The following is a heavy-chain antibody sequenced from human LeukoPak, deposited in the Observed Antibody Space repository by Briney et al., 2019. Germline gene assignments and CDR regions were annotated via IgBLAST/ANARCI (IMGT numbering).Heavy chain of an antibody. CDR2: INWNGGST. V-gene: IGHV3-20*04. Sequence: GGSLRLSCAASGFTFDDYGMSWVRQAPGKGLEWVSGINWNGGSTGYADSVRGRFTISRDNAKNSLYLQMNSLRAEDTALYYCARANGYSSSYGYWGQGTLVTVSS. J-gene: IGHJ4*02. CDR3: ARANGYSSSYGY. CDR1: GFTFDDYG. D-gene: IGHD6-6*01.